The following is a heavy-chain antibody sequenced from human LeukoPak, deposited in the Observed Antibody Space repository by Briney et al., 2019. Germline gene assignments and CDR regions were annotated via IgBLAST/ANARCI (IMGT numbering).Heavy chain of an antibody. V-gene: IGHV3-74*01. D-gene: IGHD4-23*01. CDR2: IRSDGGSS. CDR1: GFTFSSHFW. J-gene: IGHJ4*02. Sequence: HPWGSLRLSCAASGFTFSSHFWMHWVRQAPGKGLVWVSRIRSDGGSSTYADSVKGRFTISRDNAKNTLYLQMNTLRAEDTALYYCVRDLDLGGYSSFVSWGQGTLVTVSS. CDR3: VRDLDLGGYSSFVS.